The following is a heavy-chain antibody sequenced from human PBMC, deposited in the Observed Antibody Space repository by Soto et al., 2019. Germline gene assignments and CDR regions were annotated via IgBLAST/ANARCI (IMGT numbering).Heavy chain of an antibody. D-gene: IGHD2-15*01. Sequence: SGPTLVNPTQTLTLTCTFSGFSLSTSGVGVGWIRQPPGKALEWLALIYWNDDKRYSPSLKSRLTITKDTSKNQVVLTMTNMDPVDTATYYCAHSASQYCSGGSCYSSLDYWGQGTLVTVSS. CDR2: IYWNDDK. J-gene: IGHJ4*02. CDR1: GFSLSTSGVG. CDR3: AHSASQYCSGGSCYSSLDY. V-gene: IGHV2-5*01.